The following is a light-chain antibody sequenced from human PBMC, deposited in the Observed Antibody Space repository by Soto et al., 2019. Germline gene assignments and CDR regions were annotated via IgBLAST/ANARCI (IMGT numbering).Light chain of an antibody. CDR1: QSVSSY. CDR3: QQRRNLPLT. J-gene: IGKJ5*01. CDR2: DAS. Sequence: EIVLTQSPATLSLSPGERATLSCRASQSVSSYFAWYQQKPGQAPRLLIYDASNRATGIPARFSGSGSGTDFTLTISSLEPEDFAVYYCQQRRNLPLTFGQGTRLEIK. V-gene: IGKV3-11*01.